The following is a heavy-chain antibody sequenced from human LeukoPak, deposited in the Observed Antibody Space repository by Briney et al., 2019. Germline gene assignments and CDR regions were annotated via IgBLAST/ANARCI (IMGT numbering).Heavy chain of an antibody. CDR1: GITLSNYA. CDR2: ISDRGGRT. CDR3: AKRGVVIRVILVGFHKEAYYFDS. D-gene: IGHD3-22*01. V-gene: IGHV3-23*01. Sequence: GGSLRLSCAVSGITLSNYAMSWVRQAPGKGLEWVAGISDRGGRTNYADSVKGRFTISTDHPKNTLYLQVNSLRAEDTAVYFCAKRGVVIRVILVGFHKEAYYFDSWGQGALVTVSS. J-gene: IGHJ4*02.